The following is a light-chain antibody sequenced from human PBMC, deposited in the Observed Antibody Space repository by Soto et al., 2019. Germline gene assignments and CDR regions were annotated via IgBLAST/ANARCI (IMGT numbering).Light chain of an antibody. CDR2: EVS. CDR1: SSDVGGYNY. CDR3: SSYTSSSTLEV. J-gene: IGLJ2*01. V-gene: IGLV2-14*01. Sequence: QSALTQPASVSGSPGQSITISCTGTSSDVGGYNYVSWYQQHPGKAPKLMIYEVSNRPSGVSNRFSGSKSGNKASLTISGLQAEDEADYYCSSYTSSSTLEVFGGGTKLTVL.